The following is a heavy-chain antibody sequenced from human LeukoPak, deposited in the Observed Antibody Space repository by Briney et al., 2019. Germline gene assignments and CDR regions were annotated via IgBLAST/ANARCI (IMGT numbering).Heavy chain of an antibody. V-gene: IGHV1-69*13. J-gene: IGHJ6*02. CDR1: GGAFSSYA. Sequence: SVKVSCKASGGAFSSYAISWVRQAPGQGLEWMGGVVPIFGTANYAQKFQGRVTITADESTSTAYMELSSLRSEDTAVYYCARAGVYSSSWHLRSVDYYYGMDVWGQGTTVTVSS. CDR2: VVPIFGTA. D-gene: IGHD6-13*01. CDR3: ARAGVYSSSWHLRSVDYYYGMDV.